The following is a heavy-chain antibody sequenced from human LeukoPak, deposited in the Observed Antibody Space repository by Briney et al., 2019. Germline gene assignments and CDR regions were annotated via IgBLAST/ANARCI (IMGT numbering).Heavy chain of an antibody. CDR3: ARAGAAGYYDYVWGSYRSYYFDY. D-gene: IGHD3-16*01. CDR2: IYYSGST. J-gene: IGHJ4*02. CDR1: GGSFSGYY. V-gene: IGHV4-30-4*08. Sequence: PSETLSLTCAVYGGSFSGYYWSWIRQPPGKGLEWIGYIYYSGSTYYNPSLKSRVTISVDTSKNQFSLKLSSVTAADTAVYYCARAGAAGYYDYVWGSYRSYYFDYWGQGTLVTVSS.